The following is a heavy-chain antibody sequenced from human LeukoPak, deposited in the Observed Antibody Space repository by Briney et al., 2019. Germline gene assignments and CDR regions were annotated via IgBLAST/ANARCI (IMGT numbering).Heavy chain of an antibody. Sequence: GGSLRLSCAASGFTFSSYSMNWVRQAPGKGLEWVSYISSSSSTIYYADSVKGRFTISRDNAKNSLYPQMNSLRAEDTAVYYCAREYNYDFWSGYPYYYYYYMDVWGKGTTVTVSS. CDR3: AREYNYDFWSGYPYYYYYYMDV. J-gene: IGHJ6*03. CDR2: ISSSSSTI. D-gene: IGHD3-3*01. V-gene: IGHV3-48*04. CDR1: GFTFSSYS.